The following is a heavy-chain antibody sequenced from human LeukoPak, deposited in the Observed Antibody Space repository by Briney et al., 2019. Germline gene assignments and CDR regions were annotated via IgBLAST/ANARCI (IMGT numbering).Heavy chain of an antibody. CDR1: GFTFSNAW. CDR3: TTPHDRDLFDY. D-gene: IGHD3-22*01. Sequence: GGSLRLSCAASGFTFSNAWMNWVRQAPGKGLEWVGRIKGKTDGGTTDYAAPVKGRFTISRDDSKNTLYLQMNSLKTEDTAVYYCTTPHDRDLFDYWGQGTLVTVSS. V-gene: IGHV3-15*07. J-gene: IGHJ4*02. CDR2: IKGKTDGGTT.